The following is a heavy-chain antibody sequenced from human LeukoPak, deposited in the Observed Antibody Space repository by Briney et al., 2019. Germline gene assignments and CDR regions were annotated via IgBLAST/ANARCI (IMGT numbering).Heavy chain of an antibody. V-gene: IGHV3-21*01. D-gene: IGHD5-18*01. CDR2: ISSSGSYI. Sequence: GGSLRLSCAASAFTFSSYSMNWVRQAPGKGLEWVSSISSSGSYIYYADSLKGRFTISRDNAKNSLHLQMNSLRAEDTAVYYCAKEKLPSGYSFLTDYWGQGTLVTVSS. J-gene: IGHJ4*02. CDR3: AKEKLPSGYSFLTDY. CDR1: AFTFSSYS.